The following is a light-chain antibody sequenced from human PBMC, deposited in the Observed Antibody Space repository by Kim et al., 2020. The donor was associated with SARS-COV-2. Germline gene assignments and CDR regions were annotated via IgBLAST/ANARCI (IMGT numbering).Light chain of an antibody. J-gene: IGKJ2*01. V-gene: IGKV1-39*01. Sequence: DIQMTQSPSSLSASVGDRVTITCRASQNINTYLNWYQQKPGQAPKLLIHSASSLQSGVPSTFSGSGSETDFTLTITSLKPEDSATYFCQQTHTVPPTFGQGTKLEI. CDR2: SAS. CDR3: QQTHTVPPT. CDR1: QNINTY.